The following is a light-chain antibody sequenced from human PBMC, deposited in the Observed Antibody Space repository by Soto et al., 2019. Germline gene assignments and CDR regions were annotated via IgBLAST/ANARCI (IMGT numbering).Light chain of an antibody. V-gene: IGLV2-14*01. CDR2: NVS. J-gene: IGLJ1*01. CDR1: SSDVGGYNS. CDR3: SSYTRSSTYV. Sequence: LTRVASVSSAALHGLRITSTKTSSDVGGYNSVSWYQQHPGKAPKLMIYNVSNRPSGVSNRFSGSKSGNTASLTISGLQAEDEADYYCSSYTRSSTYVFGTGTTVPVL.